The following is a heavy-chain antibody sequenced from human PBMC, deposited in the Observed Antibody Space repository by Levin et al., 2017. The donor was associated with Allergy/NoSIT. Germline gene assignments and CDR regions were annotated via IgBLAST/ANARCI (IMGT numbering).Heavy chain of an antibody. CDR2: ISYDGSNK. D-gene: IGHD6-6*01. Sequence: GESLKISCAASGFTFSSYAMHWVRQAPGKGLEWVAVISYDGSNKYYADSVKGRFTISRDNSKNTLYLQMNSLRAEDTAVYYCAREGFRLGQLARHYFDYWGQGTLVTVSS. J-gene: IGHJ4*02. CDR1: GFTFSSYA. CDR3: AREGFRLGQLARHYFDY. V-gene: IGHV3-30-3*01.